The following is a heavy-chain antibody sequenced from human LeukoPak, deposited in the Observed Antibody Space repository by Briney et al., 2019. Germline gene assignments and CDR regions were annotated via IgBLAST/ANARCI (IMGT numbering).Heavy chain of an antibody. CDR1: GFTFSSYS. D-gene: IGHD3-22*01. J-gene: IGHJ4*02. Sequence: GGSLRLSCSASGFTFSSYSMNWVRQAPGKGLEWVSSISSSSSYIYYADSVKGRFTISRDNAKNSLYLQMNSLRAEDTAVYYCAREMDYDSSGFDYWGQGTLVTVSS. CDR2: ISSSSSYI. CDR3: AREMDYDSSGFDY. V-gene: IGHV3-21*01.